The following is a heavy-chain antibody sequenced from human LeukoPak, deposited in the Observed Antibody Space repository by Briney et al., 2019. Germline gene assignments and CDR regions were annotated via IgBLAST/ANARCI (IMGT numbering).Heavy chain of an antibody. CDR2: ISWNSGSI. V-gene: IGHV3-9*01. J-gene: IGHJ4*02. CDR3: AKDIGAAAGKNQD. CDR1: GFTFSSYS. D-gene: IGHD6-13*01. Sequence: PGGSLRLSCAASGFTFSSYSMNWVSQAPGKGLEWVSGISWNSGSIGYADSVKGRFTISRDNAKNSLYLQMNSLRAEDTALYYCAKDIGAAAGKNQDWGQGTLVTVSS.